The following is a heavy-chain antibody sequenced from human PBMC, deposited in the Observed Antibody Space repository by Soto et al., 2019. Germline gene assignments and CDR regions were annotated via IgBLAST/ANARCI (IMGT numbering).Heavy chain of an antibody. V-gene: IGHV1-18*01. CDR2: ISAYNGKT. CDR1: GYTFTSFG. CDR3: ARDRPYSYDSSAYPIFDF. D-gene: IGHD3-22*01. Sequence: ASVKVSCKASGYTFTSFGISWVRQAPGQGLEWMVWISAYNGKTDYAQNFQGRVTVTTDTSTSTASMELRSLTSDDTAVYYCARDRPYSYDSSAYPIFDFWGEAPLVTVSS. J-gene: IGHJ4*02.